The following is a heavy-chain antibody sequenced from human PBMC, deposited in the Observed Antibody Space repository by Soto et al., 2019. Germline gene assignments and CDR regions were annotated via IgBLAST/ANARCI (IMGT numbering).Heavy chain of an antibody. CDR1: GFTFSNYG. Sequence: GGSLRLSCAASGFTFSNYGMHWVRQAPGKGLEWVAVTSYDGSNKYYADSVKGRFTISRDNSKNTLYLQMHSLRAEDTAVYYCAKNGASSKTWYMWYYALDVWGQGTTVTVSS. J-gene: IGHJ6*02. D-gene: IGHD6-13*01. CDR3: AKNGASSKTWYMWYYALDV. CDR2: TSYDGSNK. V-gene: IGHV3-30*18.